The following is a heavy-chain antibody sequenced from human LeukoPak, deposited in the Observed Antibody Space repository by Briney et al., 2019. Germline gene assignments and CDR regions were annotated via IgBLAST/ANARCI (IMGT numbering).Heavy chain of an antibody. CDR2: INGDGRDK. Sequence: PGVSLRLSCAASGFTFRSYWMNWVRQALGKGLEWVANINGDGRDKYYVGSVRGRFTISRDNADNALYLQMNSLRGDDTALYYCARGVDSAIDWWGQGTLVTVSS. J-gene: IGHJ4*02. D-gene: IGHD3-9*01. CDR1: GFTFRSYW. V-gene: IGHV3-7*01. CDR3: ARGVDSAIDW.